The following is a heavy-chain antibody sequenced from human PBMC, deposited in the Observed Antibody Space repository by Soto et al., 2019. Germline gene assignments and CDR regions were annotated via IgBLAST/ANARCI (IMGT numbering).Heavy chain of an antibody. CDR1: GFTFSTYD. Sequence: QVQLVESGGGVVQPGRSLRLSCAASGFTFSTYDMHWVRLAPGKGLEWVAVISYDGSNKYYADSVKGRFTISRDNSKNPLCLQMNSLRAEDTAVYYCAKDRYDSSGYPDAFDIWGQGTMVTVSS. CDR2: ISYDGSNK. CDR3: AKDRYDSSGYPDAFDI. V-gene: IGHV3-30*18. D-gene: IGHD3-22*01. J-gene: IGHJ3*02.